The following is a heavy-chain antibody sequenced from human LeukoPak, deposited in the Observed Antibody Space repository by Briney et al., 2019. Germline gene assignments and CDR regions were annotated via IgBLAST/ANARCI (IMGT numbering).Heavy chain of an antibody. CDR1: GYTFTGYY. D-gene: IGHD5-12*01. CDR2: VNPNSGGT. V-gene: IGHV1-2*02. CDR3: ARGGSGYDYFGWT. J-gene: IGHJ5*02. Sequence: ASVKVSCKASGYTFTGYYMHWVRQAPGQGLEWMGWVNPNSGGTNYAQKFQGRVTMTRDTSISTAYMELSSLRSEDTAVYYCARGGSGYDYFGWTWGQGTLVTVSS.